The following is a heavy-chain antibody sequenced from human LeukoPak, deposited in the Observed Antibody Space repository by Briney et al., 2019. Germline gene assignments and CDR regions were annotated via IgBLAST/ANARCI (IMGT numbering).Heavy chain of an antibody. CDR1: GFTLSYYG. Sequence: PGGSLRLSCATSGFTLSYYGMLWVRQAPGKGLEWVAHLWYDGSDKCYMDSVKGRFTISRDTSRSTVYLQMNRLRAEDTAVYYCARDLLALPHKYFDSWGQRTLVTVSS. J-gene: IGHJ4*02. V-gene: IGHV3-30*02. CDR3: ARDLLALPHKYFDS. CDR2: LWYDGSDK.